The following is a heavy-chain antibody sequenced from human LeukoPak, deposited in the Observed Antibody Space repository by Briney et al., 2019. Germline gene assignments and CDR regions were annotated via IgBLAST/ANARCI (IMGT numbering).Heavy chain of an antibody. CDR2: IYYSGST. CDR3: ASLDSSGWYYFDY. CDR1: GGSISSYY. V-gene: IGHV4-59*08. Sequence: SETLSLTCTVSGGSISSYYWSWVRQPPGKGLEWIGYIYYSGSTNYNPSLKSRVTISVDTSKNQFSLKLSSVTAADTAVYYCASLDSSGWYYFDYWGQGALVTVSS. D-gene: IGHD6-19*01. J-gene: IGHJ4*02.